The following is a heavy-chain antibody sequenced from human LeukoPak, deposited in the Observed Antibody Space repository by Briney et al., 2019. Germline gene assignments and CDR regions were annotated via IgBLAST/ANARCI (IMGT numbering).Heavy chain of an antibody. CDR1: GGSISSSSYY. Sequence: SETLSLTCTVSGGSISSSSYYWGWIRQPPGKGLEWIGSIYYSGSTYYNPSLKSRVTISVDTSKNHFSLRLSSVTAADTAVYYCARRYYYDSSGLDYWGQGTLVTVSS. CDR3: ARRYYYDSSGLDY. D-gene: IGHD3-22*01. CDR2: IYYSGST. J-gene: IGHJ4*02. V-gene: IGHV4-39*07.